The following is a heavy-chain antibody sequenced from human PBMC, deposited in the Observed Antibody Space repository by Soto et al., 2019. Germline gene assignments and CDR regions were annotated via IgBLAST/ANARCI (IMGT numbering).Heavy chain of an antibody. D-gene: IGHD3-22*01. CDR3: AGVVAYYDPYYYYGMDV. Sequence: EVQLVESGGGLVKPGGSLRLSCAASGFTFSSYSMNWVRQAPGKGLEWVSSISSSSGYIYYADSVKGRFTISRDNAKNSLCLQMNSVTAEATAVYYCAGVVAYYDPYYYYGMDVWGLGTTVTVSS. CDR1: GFTFSSYS. J-gene: IGHJ6*02. CDR2: ISSSSGYI. V-gene: IGHV3-21*01.